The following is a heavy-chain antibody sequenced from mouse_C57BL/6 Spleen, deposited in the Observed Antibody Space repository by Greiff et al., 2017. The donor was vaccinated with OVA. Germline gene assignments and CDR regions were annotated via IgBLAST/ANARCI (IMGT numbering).Heavy chain of an antibody. CDR3: ASSSYHYYAMDY. D-gene: IGHD2-10*01. J-gene: IGHJ4*01. CDR1: GYSFTSYY. V-gene: IGHV1-66*01. Sequence: QVQLQQSGPELVKPGASVKISCKASGYSFTSYYIHWVKQRPGQGLEWIGWIYPGSGNTKYNEKFKGKATLTADTSSSTAYMQLSSLTSEDSAVYYCASSSYHYYAMDYWGQGTSVTVSS. CDR2: IYPGSGNT.